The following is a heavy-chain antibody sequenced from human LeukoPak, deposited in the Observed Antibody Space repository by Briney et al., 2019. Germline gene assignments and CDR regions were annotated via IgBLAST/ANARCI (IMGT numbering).Heavy chain of an antibody. CDR2: IIPIFGTA. CDR3: ARGGVGSSSADYFDY. CDR1: GGTFSSYA. V-gene: IGHV1-69*13. Sequence: PRASVKVSCKASGGTFSSYAISWVRQAPGQGLEWMGGIIPIFGTANYAQKFQGRATITADESTSTAYMELSSLRSEDTAVYYCARGGVGSSSADYFDYWGQGTLVTVSS. D-gene: IGHD6-6*01. J-gene: IGHJ4*02.